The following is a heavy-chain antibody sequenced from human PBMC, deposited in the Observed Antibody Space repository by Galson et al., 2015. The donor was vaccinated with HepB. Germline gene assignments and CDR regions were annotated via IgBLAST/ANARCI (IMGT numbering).Heavy chain of an antibody. CDR3: TRPGYGSSWFLDYAHGVDV. V-gene: IGHV3-73*01. D-gene: IGHD3/OR15-3a*01. Sequence: SLRLSCAASGFTFSGSGIHWVRQAPGKGLEWVGRIRNGANYYATAYAPSVRGRFTVSRDDLKSTAYLQMNSLTPEDTAVYYCTRPGYGSSWFLDYAHGVDVWGQGTTVSVS. CDR2: IRNGANYYAT. J-gene: IGHJ6*02. CDR1: GFTFSGSG.